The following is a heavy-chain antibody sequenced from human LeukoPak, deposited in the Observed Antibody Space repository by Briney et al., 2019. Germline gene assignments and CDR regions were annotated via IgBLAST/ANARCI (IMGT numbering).Heavy chain of an antibody. J-gene: IGHJ5*02. Sequence: SVKVSCKAFGGNFNSYTVNWVRQAPGQGLEWMGGILPLFNAADYAQKFRGRVTISADESTSTAYMEVSSLASEDTAVYYCARQFDWGSPWGQGTLVTVSS. CDR1: GGNFNSYT. D-gene: IGHD3-9*01. V-gene: IGHV1-69*13. CDR3: ARQFDWGSP. CDR2: ILPLFNAA.